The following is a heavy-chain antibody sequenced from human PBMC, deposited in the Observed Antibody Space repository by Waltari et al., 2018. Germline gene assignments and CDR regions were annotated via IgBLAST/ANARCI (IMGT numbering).Heavy chain of an antibody. D-gene: IGHD2-21*01. V-gene: IGHV3-74*01. CDR1: GFAFRDHW. J-gene: IGHJ4*02. CDR3: ARDDSLWPHFLDQ. CDR2: INKDGSSP. Sequence: EVQLVESGGGLVEPGGSLSLSCETSGFAFRDHWMHWVRQVPGKGLEWISRINKDGSSPTYAGSVKGRFTISRDNINKTLHLEMVSLRAEDTGLYYCARDDSLWPHFLDQWGQGTLVTVSS.